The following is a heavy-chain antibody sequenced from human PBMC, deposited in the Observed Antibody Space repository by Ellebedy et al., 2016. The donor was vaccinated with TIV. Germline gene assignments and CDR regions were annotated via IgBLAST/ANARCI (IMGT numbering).Heavy chain of an antibody. CDR3: AKDRWVQLWLRGIFDY. CDR1: GFTFSSYA. CDR2: ISGSGGST. V-gene: IGHV3-23*01. Sequence: GGSLRLSXAASGFTFSSYAMSWVRQAPGKGLEWVSAISGSGGSTYYADSVKGRFTISRDNSKNTLYLQMNSLRAEDTAVYYCAKDRWVQLWLRGIFDYWGQGTLVTVSS. D-gene: IGHD5-18*01. J-gene: IGHJ4*02.